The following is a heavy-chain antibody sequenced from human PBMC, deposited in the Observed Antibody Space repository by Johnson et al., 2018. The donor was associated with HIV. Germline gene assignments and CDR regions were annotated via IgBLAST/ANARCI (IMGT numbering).Heavy chain of an antibody. CDR3: ASQVRGLRLGVDAFDI. J-gene: IGHJ3*02. CDR2: ISYDGSNK. D-gene: IGHD3-16*01. Sequence: QVQLVESGGGVVQPGRSLRLSCAASEFTFSSYAMHWVRQAPGKGLEWVAVISYDGSNKYYADSVKGRFTISRDNSKNTLYLQMNKLRAEDTAVYFCASQVRGLRLGVDAFDIWGQGTMVTVSS. CDR1: EFTFSSYA. V-gene: IGHV3-30-3*01.